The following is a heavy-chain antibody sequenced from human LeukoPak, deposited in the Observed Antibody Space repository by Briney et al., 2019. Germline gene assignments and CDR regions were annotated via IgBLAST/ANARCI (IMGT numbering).Heavy chain of an antibody. V-gene: IGHV4-39*01. Sequence: PSETLSLTCTVSGGSISSSSYYWGWIRQPPGKGLEWIGSIYYSGSTYYNPSLKSRVTISVDTSKNQFSLKLSSVTAADTAVYYCARRRLGYCSSTSCQYNWFDPWGQGTLVTVSS. D-gene: IGHD2-2*01. J-gene: IGHJ5*02. CDR3: ARRRLGYCSSTSCQYNWFDP. CDR2: IYYSGST. CDR1: GGSISSSSYY.